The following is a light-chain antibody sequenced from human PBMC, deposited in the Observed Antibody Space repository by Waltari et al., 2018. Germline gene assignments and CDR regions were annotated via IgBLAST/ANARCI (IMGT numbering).Light chain of an antibody. CDR3: SSFTTTNSWL. Sequence: QSALTQPASVSGSPGQSITISCSASSSDVGAYNYVSWYHQHPGKAPKLIISEVSNRPSGVSNRFSGSKSGNTASLTISGLQAEDEADYYCSSFTTTNSWLFGGGTKVTVL. V-gene: IGLV2-14*01. J-gene: IGLJ3*02. CDR2: EVS. CDR1: SSDVGAYNY.